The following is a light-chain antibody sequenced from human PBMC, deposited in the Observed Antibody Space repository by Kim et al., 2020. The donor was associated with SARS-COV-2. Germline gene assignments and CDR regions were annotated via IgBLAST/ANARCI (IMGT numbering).Light chain of an antibody. CDR3: SSYTSSSTLV. V-gene: IGLV2-14*03. Sequence: QSSTITCTGTSSDGGGYNYVSWYQQHPGKAPKLMIYDVSNRPSGVSNRFSGSKSGNTASLTISGLQAEDEADYYCSSYTSSSTLVFGGGTKLTVL. CDR1: SSDGGGYNY. CDR2: DVS. J-gene: IGLJ2*01.